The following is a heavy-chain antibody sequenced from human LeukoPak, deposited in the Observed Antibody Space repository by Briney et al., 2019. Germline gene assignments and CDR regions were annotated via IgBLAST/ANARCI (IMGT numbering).Heavy chain of an antibody. Sequence: PGGSLRLSCAASGFTFSSYSMNWVGQAPGKGLEWVSYISSSSSTIYYADSVKGRFTISRDNAKNSLYLQMNSLRAEDTAVYYCARSSSWYDIDYWGQGTLVTVSS. V-gene: IGHV3-48*01. D-gene: IGHD6-13*01. CDR3: ARSSSWYDIDY. J-gene: IGHJ4*02. CDR1: GFTFSSYS. CDR2: ISSSSSTI.